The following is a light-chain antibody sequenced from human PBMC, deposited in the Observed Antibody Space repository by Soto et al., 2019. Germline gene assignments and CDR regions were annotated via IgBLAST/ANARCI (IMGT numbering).Light chain of an antibody. Sequence: DIQMTQSPSTLSASLGDTVTVTCRASQSVSGWLAWYQQKPGKAPKLLIYDASSLESGVPSRFSGSGSGTEFTLTISSLQPDDFATYYCQQYNSYWTFGQGTKVDI. CDR1: QSVSGW. CDR2: DAS. V-gene: IGKV1-5*01. CDR3: QQYNSYWT. J-gene: IGKJ1*01.